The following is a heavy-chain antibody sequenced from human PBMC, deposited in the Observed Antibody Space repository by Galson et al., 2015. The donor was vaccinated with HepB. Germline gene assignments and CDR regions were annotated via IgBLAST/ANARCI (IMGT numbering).Heavy chain of an antibody. CDR1: GFTFSSYY. Sequence: SLRLSCAASGFTFSSYYMSWIRQAPGKGLEWVSYITNGDANMYYADSVRGRFTISRDNAKNSLYLQMNSLRAEDTAVYYCARDRGVLAPAATFFMDVRCKGTTVTGSS. D-gene: IGHD2-2*01. CDR2: ITNGDANM. J-gene: IGHJ6*03. CDR3: ARDRGVLAPAATFFMDV. V-gene: IGHV3-11*01.